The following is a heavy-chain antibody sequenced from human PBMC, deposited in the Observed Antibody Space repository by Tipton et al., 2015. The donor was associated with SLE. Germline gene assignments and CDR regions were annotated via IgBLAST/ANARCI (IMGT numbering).Heavy chain of an antibody. D-gene: IGHD2-2*01. V-gene: IGHV3-23*01. J-gene: IGHJ4*02. Sequence: SLRLSCAASGFTVSSNYMSWVRQAPGKGLEWVSAISGSGGSTYCADSVKGRFTISKDNSKNTLYLQMNSLRAEDTAIYYCAKAPALPAALDYWGQGTPVTVSS. CDR2: ISGSGGST. CDR1: GFTVSSNY. CDR3: AKAPALPAALDY.